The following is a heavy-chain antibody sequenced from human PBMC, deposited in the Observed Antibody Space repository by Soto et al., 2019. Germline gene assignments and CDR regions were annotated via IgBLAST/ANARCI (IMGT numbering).Heavy chain of an antibody. CDR2: IYHGGII. J-gene: IGHJ4*02. Sequence: PSETLSLTCAVSGDSINSDDWWNWVRQSPGKGLEWIGEIYHGGIINYNPSLKSRITIFMDKSKNQFSLNLFYVTAADTAVYYCAKPSGSYLYYFDYWGQGTLVTVSS. CDR3: AKPSGSYLYYFDY. V-gene: IGHV4-4*02. D-gene: IGHD1-26*01. CDR1: GDSINSDDW.